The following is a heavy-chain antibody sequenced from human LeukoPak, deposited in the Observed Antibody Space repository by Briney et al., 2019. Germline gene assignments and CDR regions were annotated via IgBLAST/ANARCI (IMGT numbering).Heavy chain of an antibody. J-gene: IGHJ4*02. D-gene: IGHD3-3*01. Sequence: PGGSLRLSCAASGFTFSSYGMHWVRQAPGKGLEWVAFIRYDGSNKYYADSVKGRFTISRDSSKNTLFLQMNRLRPEDAAVYYCAKAPVTTWRGAFCYPFDYWGLGTLVTVSS. CDR2: IRYDGSNK. CDR3: AKAPVTTWRGAFCYPFDY. V-gene: IGHV3-30*02. CDR1: GFTFSSYG.